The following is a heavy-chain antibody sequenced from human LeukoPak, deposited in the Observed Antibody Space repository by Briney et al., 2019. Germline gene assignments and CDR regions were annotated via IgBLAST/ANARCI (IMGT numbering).Heavy chain of an antibody. CDR2: ISSSSSYI. CDR3: AREAEPYYYDSSGYCDY. D-gene: IGHD3-22*01. CDR1: GFTFSSYS. Sequence: PGGSLRLSYAASGFTFSSYSMNWVRQAPGKGLEWVSSISSSSSYIYYADSVKGRFTISRDNAKNSLYLQMNSLRAEDTAVYYCAREAEPYYYDSSGYCDYWGQGTLVTVSS. J-gene: IGHJ4*02. V-gene: IGHV3-21*01.